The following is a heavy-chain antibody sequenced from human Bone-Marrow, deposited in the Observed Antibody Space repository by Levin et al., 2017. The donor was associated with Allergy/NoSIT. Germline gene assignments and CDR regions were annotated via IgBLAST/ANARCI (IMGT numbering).Heavy chain of an antibody. D-gene: IGHD2-2*01. CDR2: IYYSGST. V-gene: IGHV4-59*08. Sequence: SETLSLTCTVSGGSISSYYWSWIRQPPGKGLEWIGYIYYSGSTNYNPSLKSRVTISVDTSKNQFSLKLSSVTAADTAVYYCARLCSSTSCYGAFDIWGQGTMVTVSS. J-gene: IGHJ3*02. CDR3: ARLCSSTSCYGAFDI. CDR1: GGSISSYY.